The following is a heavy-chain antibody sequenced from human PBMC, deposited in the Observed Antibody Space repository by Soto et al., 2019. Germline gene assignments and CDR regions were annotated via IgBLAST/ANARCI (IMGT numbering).Heavy chain of an antibody. CDR1: GFTFRCYT. J-gene: IGHJ6*02. D-gene: IGHD2-15*01. V-gene: IGHV3-21*01. CDR2: ISSSSSDK. CDR3: ASLGGYCCGGSSYPNYYALDV. Sequence: PGGSLRLSCAASGFTFRCYTMNWVRQAPGKGLEWVSSISSSSSDKNYADSVKGRFTISRDNAKNSLYLQMNSLRAEDTAVYYCASLGGYCCGGSSYPNYYALDVWGQGTTVTVSS.